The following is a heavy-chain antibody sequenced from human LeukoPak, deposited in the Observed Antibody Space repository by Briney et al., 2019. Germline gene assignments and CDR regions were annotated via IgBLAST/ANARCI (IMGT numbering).Heavy chain of an antibody. CDR3: ARGGEESGQVVPAAVDFDY. CDR2: ISAYNGKT. D-gene: IGHD2-2*01. CDR1: GYTFTSYG. V-gene: IGHV1-18*01. Sequence: GAAVKVSFKSSGYTFTSYGISWVRQAPGQGVEWMGWISAYNGKTNYSQKLQGRVTMTTDTSTSTASMELRSLRSDDPAVYYCARGGEESGQVVPAAVDFDYWGQGTLVTVSS. J-gene: IGHJ4*02.